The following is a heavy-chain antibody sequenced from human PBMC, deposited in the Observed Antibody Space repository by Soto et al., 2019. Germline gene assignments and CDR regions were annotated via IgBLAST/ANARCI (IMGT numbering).Heavy chain of an antibody. CDR3: ASTAMVTNYFDY. V-gene: IGHV4-31*03. J-gene: IGHJ4*02. Sequence: SETLSLTCTVSGGSISSGGYYWSWIRQHPGKGLEWIGYIYYSGSTYYNPSLKSRVTISVDTSKNQFSLKLSSATAADTAVYYCASTAMVTNYFDYWGQGTLVTVSS. CDR1: GGSISSGGYY. D-gene: IGHD5-18*01. CDR2: IYYSGST.